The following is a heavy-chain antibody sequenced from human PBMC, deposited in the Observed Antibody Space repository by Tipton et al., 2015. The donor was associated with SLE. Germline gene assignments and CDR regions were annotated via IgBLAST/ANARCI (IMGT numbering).Heavy chain of an antibody. J-gene: IGHJ4*02. CDR2: IYSGGST. CDR1: GFTVSSNY. D-gene: IGHD2-21*01. Sequence: SLRLSCAASGFTVSSNYMSWVRQAPGKGLEWVSVIYSGGSTYYADSVKGRSTISRDNSKNTLYLQMNSLRAEDTAVYYCAKGGVVVIAPFDYWGQGTLVTVSS. CDR3: AKGGVVVIAPFDY. V-gene: IGHV3-66*01.